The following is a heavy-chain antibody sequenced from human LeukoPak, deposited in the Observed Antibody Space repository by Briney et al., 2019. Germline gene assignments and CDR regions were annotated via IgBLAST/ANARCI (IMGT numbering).Heavy chain of an antibody. CDR1: GFTFSSYG. CDR3: AREGDVDTAMVFDY. Sequence: PGGSLRLSRAASGFTFSSYGMHWVRQAPGKGLEWVAVIWYDGSNKYYADSVKGRFTISRDNSKNTLYLQMNSLRAEDTDVNYCAREGDVDTAMVFDYWGQGTLVTVSS. CDR2: IWYDGSNK. D-gene: IGHD5-18*01. V-gene: IGHV3-33*01. J-gene: IGHJ4*02.